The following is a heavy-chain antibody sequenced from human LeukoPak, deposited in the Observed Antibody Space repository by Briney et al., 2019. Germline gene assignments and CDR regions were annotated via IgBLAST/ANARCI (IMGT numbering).Heavy chain of an antibody. Sequence: ASVKVSCKVSGYTLTELSMHWVRQPPGKGLEWMGGFDPEDGETIYAQKFQGRVTITEDTSTDTAYMELSSLRAEDTAVYYCAKDSSGWRTTFRGYFDYWGQGTLVTVSS. J-gene: IGHJ4*02. CDR3: AKDSSGWRTTFRGYFDY. CDR1: GYTLTELS. D-gene: IGHD6-19*01. V-gene: IGHV1-24*01. CDR2: FDPEDGET.